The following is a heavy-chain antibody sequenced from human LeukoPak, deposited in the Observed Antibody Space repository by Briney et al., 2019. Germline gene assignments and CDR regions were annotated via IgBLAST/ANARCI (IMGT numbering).Heavy chain of an antibody. CDR1: GGSISSGGYS. J-gene: IGHJ6*02. CDR2: IYHSGST. Sequence: PSETLSLTCAVSGGSISSGGYSWSWIRQPPGKGLEWIGHIYHSGSTYYNPSLKSRVTISVDRSKNQFSLKLSSVTAADTAVYYCARVSAAPYYYYGMDVWGQGTTVTVSS. CDR3: ARVSAAPYYYYGMDV. D-gene: IGHD1-26*01. V-gene: IGHV4-30-2*01.